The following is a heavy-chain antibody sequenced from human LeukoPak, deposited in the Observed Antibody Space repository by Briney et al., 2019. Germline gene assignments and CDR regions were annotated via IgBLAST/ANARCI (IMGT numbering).Heavy chain of an antibody. CDR1: GYTFTGYY. CDR3: ARDVHDYGDYSFDY. Sequence: ASVKVSCKASGYTFTGYYMNWVRQAPGQGLEWMGRINPNSGGTNYAQKFQGRVTMTRDTSISTAYMELSRLRSDDTAAYYCARDVHDYGDYSFDYWGQGTLVTVSS. CDR2: INPNSGGT. D-gene: IGHD4-17*01. J-gene: IGHJ4*02. V-gene: IGHV1-2*06.